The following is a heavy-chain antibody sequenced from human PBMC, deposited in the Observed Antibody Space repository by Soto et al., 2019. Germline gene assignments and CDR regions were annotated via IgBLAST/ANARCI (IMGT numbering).Heavy chain of an antibody. CDR3: ARGGTIFGVVSRYFYYYYMDV. CDR2: IKQDGCEE. V-gene: IGHV3-7*01. CDR1: GFTLTNYW. Sequence: EVQLVESGGGLVQPGGSLRLSCAASGFTLTNYWKSWVRQAPGKGLEWVANIKQDGCEEYYVDSVKGRFTISRDNAKNSLYLQMNSLRAEDTAVYYCARGGTIFGVVSRYFYYYYMDVWGKGTTVTVSS. D-gene: IGHD3-3*01. J-gene: IGHJ6*03.